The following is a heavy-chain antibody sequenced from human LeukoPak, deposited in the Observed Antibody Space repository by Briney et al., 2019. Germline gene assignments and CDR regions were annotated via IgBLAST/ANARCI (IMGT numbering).Heavy chain of an antibody. D-gene: IGHD6-13*01. CDR1: GFTFSSYA. V-gene: IGHV3-23*01. J-gene: IGHJ4*02. CDR3: AKALYSSSWYRGYFDY. Sequence: GGSLRLSCAASGFTFSSYAMSWVRQAPGKGLEWVSVISGSGGSTYYADSVKGRFTISRDNSKNTLYLQMNSLRAEDTAVYYCAKALYSSSWYRGYFDYWGQGTLVTVSS. CDR2: ISGSGGST.